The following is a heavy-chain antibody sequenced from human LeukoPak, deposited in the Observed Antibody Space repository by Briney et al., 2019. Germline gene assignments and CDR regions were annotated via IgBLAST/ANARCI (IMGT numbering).Heavy chain of an antibody. Sequence: SVKVSCKASGGTFSSYAISWVRQAPGQGLEWMGGIIPIFGTANYAQKFQGRVTITADESTSTAYMELSSLRSEDTAVYYCAVADGSGSLRSQHWGQGTLVTVSS. CDR3: AVADGSGSLRSQH. V-gene: IGHV1-69*13. J-gene: IGHJ1*01. CDR2: IIPIFGTA. D-gene: IGHD3-10*01. CDR1: GGTFSSYA.